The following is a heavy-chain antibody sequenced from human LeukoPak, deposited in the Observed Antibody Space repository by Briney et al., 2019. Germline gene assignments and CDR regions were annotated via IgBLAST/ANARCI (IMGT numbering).Heavy chain of an antibody. D-gene: IGHD3-10*01. CDR3: ARDVGSGSYSASDY. Sequence: GGSLRLSCAASGFSFSRYSVNWVRQAPGKGLEWVSFIGSSSRCIYYADSVKGRFTISRDDAKNSLYLQMNSLRAEDTAVYYCARDVGSGSYSASDYWGQGTLVTVSS. CDR2: IGSSSRCI. CDR1: GFSFSRYS. V-gene: IGHV3-21*01. J-gene: IGHJ4*02.